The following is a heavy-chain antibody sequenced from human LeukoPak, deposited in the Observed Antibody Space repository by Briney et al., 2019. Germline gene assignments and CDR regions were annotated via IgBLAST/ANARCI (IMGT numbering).Heavy chain of an antibody. V-gene: IGHV4-38-2*02. Sequence: SETLSLTCTVSGYSISSGYYWGWIRQPPGKGLEWIGSIYHSGSTYYNPSLKSRVTISVDTSKNQFSLKLSSVTAADTAVYYCASLIPQGGNGAVYWGQGTLVTVSS. D-gene: IGHD1-1*01. CDR3: ASLIPQGGNGAVY. CDR1: GYSISSGYY. J-gene: IGHJ4*02. CDR2: IYHSGST.